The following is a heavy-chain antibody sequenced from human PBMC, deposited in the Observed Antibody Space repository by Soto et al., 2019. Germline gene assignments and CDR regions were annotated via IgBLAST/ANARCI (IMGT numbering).Heavy chain of an antibody. CDR3: ARNTSAAAGPFDP. CDR1: GYTFISNG. V-gene: IGHV1-18*01. J-gene: IGHJ5*02. CDR2: ISPYSSYT. D-gene: IGHD6-13*01. Sequence: QVQLVQSGAEVKKPGASVKVSCKASGYTFISNGISWVRQAPGQGLEWMGWISPYSSYTNYAQKFQGRVTMSTDTSTSPAYLELKSRKSHDTAVYYCARNTSAAAGPFDPWGQGTLVTVSS.